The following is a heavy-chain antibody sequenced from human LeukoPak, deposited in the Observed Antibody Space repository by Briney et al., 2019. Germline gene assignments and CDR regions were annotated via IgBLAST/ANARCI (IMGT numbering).Heavy chain of an antibody. V-gene: IGHV3-23*01. D-gene: IGHD4-17*01. CDR3: AKTLTVTTDFDY. Sequence: PGGSLRLSCAASGFTFSSYAMRWVRQAPGKGLEWVSAISGSGGSTYYADSVRGRFTISRDNSKNTLYLQMNSLRAEDTAVYYCAKTLTVTTDFDYWGQGTVVTVSS. J-gene: IGHJ4*02. CDR1: GFTFSSYA. CDR2: ISGSGGST.